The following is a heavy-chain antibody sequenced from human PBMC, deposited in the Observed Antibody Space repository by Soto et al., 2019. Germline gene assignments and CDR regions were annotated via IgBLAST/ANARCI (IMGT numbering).Heavy chain of an antibody. CDR2: ITNSGGST. CDR1: GFTFSSYA. J-gene: IGHJ3*02. V-gene: IGHV3-23*01. CDR3: ARTIVGAPRDAFDI. Sequence: GGSLRLSCAASGFTFSSYALSWVRQAPGKGLEWVSSITNSGGSTYYADSVKGRFTISRDNSKNTLYLQMNSLRAEDTAVYYCARTIVGAPRDAFDIWGQGTMVTVSS. D-gene: IGHD1-26*01.